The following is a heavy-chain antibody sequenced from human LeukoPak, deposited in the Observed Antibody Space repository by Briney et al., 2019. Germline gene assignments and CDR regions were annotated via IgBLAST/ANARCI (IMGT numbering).Heavy chain of an antibody. Sequence: GGSLRLSCAASGFTFSTYWMSWVRQAPGKGLEWVASIKEDGSDKYYVDSVKGRFTISRDNAKNWLYLQMNSLRAEDTAVYYCARDTYRFYDYWGQGTLVTVSS. V-gene: IGHV3-7*01. CDR2: IKEDGSDK. CDR3: ARDTYRFYDY. J-gene: IGHJ4*02. CDR1: GFTFSTYW.